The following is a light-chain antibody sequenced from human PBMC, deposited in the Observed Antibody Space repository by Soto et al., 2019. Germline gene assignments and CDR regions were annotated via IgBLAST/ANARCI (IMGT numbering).Light chain of an antibody. CDR3: KSYAGSNTYV. CDR1: SSNIGGNT. CDR2: ADN. Sequence: QSVLTQPPSASGTPGQRVTISCSGSSSNIGGNTVNWYQHLPGTAPKVLIYADNQRPSGVPDRFSGSKSGTSASLAISGLQSEDEADYFCKSYAGSNTYVFGSGTKLTVL. J-gene: IGLJ1*01. V-gene: IGLV1-44*01.